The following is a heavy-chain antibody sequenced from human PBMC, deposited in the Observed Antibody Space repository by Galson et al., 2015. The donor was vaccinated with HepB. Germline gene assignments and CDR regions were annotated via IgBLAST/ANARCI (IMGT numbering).Heavy chain of an antibody. D-gene: IGHD4-23*01. CDR1: GGTFSSYT. J-gene: IGHJ4*02. V-gene: IGHV1-69*04. Sequence: SVKVSCKASGGTFSSYTISWVRQAPGQGLEWMGRIIPILGIANYAQKFQGRVTITADKSTSTAYMELSSLRSEDTAVYYCARDPGGSFPTVAYDYWGQGTLVTVSS. CDR2: IIPILGIA. CDR3: ARDPGGSFPTVAYDY.